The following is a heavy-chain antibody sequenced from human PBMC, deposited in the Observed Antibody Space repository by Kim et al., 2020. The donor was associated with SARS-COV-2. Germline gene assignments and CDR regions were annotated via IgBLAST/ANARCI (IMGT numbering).Heavy chain of an antibody. V-gene: IGHV3-33*05. D-gene: IGHD3-10*01. CDR2: ISYDGSNK. CDR3: ARAHYYYGSGSYHDY. CDR1: GFTFSSYG. Sequence: GGSLRLSCAASGFTFSSYGMHWVRQAPGKGLEWVAVISYDGSNKYYADSVKGRFTISRDNSKNTLYLQMNSLRAEDTAVYYCARAHYYYGSGSYHDYWGQGTLVTVSS. J-gene: IGHJ4*02.